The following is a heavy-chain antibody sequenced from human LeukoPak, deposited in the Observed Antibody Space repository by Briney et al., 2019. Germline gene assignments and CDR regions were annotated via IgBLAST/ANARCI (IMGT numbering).Heavy chain of an antibody. CDR3: ARVYDSSGYPMGY. D-gene: IGHD3-22*01. J-gene: IGHJ4*02. CDR2: ISYGGSNK. Sequence: GGSLRLSCAASGFTFSSYAMHWVRQAPGKGLEWVAVISYGGSNKYYADSVKGRFTISRDNSKNTLYLQMNSLRAEDTAVYYCARVYDSSGYPMGYWGQGTLVTVSS. CDR1: GFTFSSYA. V-gene: IGHV3-30*04.